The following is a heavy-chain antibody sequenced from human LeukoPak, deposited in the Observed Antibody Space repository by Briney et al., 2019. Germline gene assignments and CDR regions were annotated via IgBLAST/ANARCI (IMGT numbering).Heavy chain of an antibody. D-gene: IGHD3-16*01. CDR2: IKKDGSEQ. Sequence: GALRLSCAASGFTFSSYWMSWVRQAPGKGPEWVANIKKDGSEQYYVDSVRGRFTISRDNDKNSLYLQMNSLRAEDTAVYYCARDYGGTWGQGTLVTVSS. CDR3: ARDYGGT. CDR1: GFTFSSYW. V-gene: IGHV3-7*01. J-gene: IGHJ5*02.